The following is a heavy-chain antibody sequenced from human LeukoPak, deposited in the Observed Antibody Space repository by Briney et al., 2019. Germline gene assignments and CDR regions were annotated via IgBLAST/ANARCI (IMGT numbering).Heavy chain of an antibody. D-gene: IGHD6-6*01. CDR3: ARFEYSSRALDY. V-gene: IGHV3-30*03. CDR2: IAYDGSNK. CDR1: GFTFSNFG. J-gene: IGHJ4*02. Sequence: PGGSLRLSCAASGFTFSNFGMHWVRQAPGKGLEWVAVIAYDGSNKYYRDSVKGRFTISRDNSKNTLYLQMNSLRAEDTAVYYCARFEYSSRALDYWGQGTLVTVSS.